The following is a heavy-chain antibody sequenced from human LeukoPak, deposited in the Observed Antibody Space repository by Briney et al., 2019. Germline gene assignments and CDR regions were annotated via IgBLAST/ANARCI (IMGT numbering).Heavy chain of an antibody. Sequence: GGSLRLSCAASGFTFSAYAMHWVRQAPGKGLEWVAYLQYDRTNVQYADSVRGRFTISRDNSKNTLYLQMNSLRAEDTAVYYCAKDGSGSGYYYMDVWGKGTTVTVSS. J-gene: IGHJ6*03. D-gene: IGHD3-22*01. CDR1: GFTFSAYA. CDR2: LQYDRTNV. V-gene: IGHV3-30*04. CDR3: AKDGSGSGYYYMDV.